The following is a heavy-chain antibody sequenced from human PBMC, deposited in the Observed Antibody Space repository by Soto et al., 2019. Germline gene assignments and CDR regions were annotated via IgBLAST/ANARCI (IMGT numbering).Heavy chain of an antibody. CDR3: ATGIRRGISEGY. Sequence: QVQLVQSGAEVKKAGASVKVSCKASGYTFTSYGISWVRQAPGQGLEWMGWISAYNGNTNYAQKLQCRVTMTTDTSTVTAYVELRSLRTDDTAVYYCATGIRRGISEGYWGQGPLVTVSS. D-gene: IGHD1-26*01. CDR2: ISAYNGNT. J-gene: IGHJ4*02. CDR1: GYTFTSYG. V-gene: IGHV1-18*01.